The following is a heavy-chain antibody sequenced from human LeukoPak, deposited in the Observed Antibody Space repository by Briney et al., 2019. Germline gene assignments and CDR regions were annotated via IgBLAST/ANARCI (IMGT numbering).Heavy chain of an antibody. D-gene: IGHD2-21*02. V-gene: IGHV4-39*01. CDR2: VYYSGRT. J-gene: IGHJ3*01. Sequence: PSETLSLTCTVSGGSISSSSYYWGWIRQPPGKGLEWLGSVYYSGRTDYNPSLKSRVTIFVDTSKNQLSLGLSAVTAADTAVYYCARHGPVVTATDAFDLWGQGTMVTVSS. CDR1: GGSISSSSYY. CDR3: ARHGPVVTATDAFDL.